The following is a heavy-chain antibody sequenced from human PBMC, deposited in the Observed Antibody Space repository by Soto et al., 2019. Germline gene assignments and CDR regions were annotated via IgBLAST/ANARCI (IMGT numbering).Heavy chain of an antibody. V-gene: IGHV4-59*01. D-gene: IGHD1-26*01. CDR3: ASPGASGSWHAVDI. Sequence: QVQLQESGPGLVKPSETLSLTCTVSGGSISSYYWSWIRQPPGKGLEWIGYIYYSGSTNYNPSLKSRVTISVDTSKNQFSLKLSSVTAADTAVYYCASPGASGSWHAVDIWGQGTMVTVSS. CDR1: GGSISSYY. CDR2: IYYSGST. J-gene: IGHJ3*02.